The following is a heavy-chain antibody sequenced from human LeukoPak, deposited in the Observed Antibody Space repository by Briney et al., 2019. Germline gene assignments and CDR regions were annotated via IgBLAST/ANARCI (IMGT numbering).Heavy chain of an antibody. Sequence: PSETLSLTCTVSGGSVSSGSYYWSWIRQPPGKGLEWIGDIYYSGSTNYNPSLKSRVTISVDTSKNQFSLKLSSVTAADTAVYYCARVRRRYSSGSDFDYWGQGTLVTVSS. D-gene: IGHD6-19*01. J-gene: IGHJ4*02. V-gene: IGHV4-61*01. CDR2: IYYSGST. CDR1: GGSVSSGSYY. CDR3: ARVRRRYSSGSDFDY.